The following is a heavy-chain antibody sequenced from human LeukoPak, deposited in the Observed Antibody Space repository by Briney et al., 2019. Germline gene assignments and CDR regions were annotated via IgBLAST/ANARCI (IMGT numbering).Heavy chain of an antibody. CDR2: IKQDGSEK. Sequence: GGSLRLSCAASGFTFSSYWMSWVRQAPGKGLEWVANIKQDGSEKYYVDSVKGRFTISRDNAKNSLYLQMNSLRAEDTAVYYCARDPPKYYYDSTAGMDVWGQGTTVTVSS. J-gene: IGHJ6*02. V-gene: IGHV3-7*01. D-gene: IGHD3-22*01. CDR1: GFTFSSYW. CDR3: ARDPPKYYYDSTAGMDV.